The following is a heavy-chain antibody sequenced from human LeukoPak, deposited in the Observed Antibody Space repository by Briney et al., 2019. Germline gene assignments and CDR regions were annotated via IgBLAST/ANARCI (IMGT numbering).Heavy chain of an antibody. CDR2: IYYSGST. J-gene: IGHJ4*02. Sequence: SETLSLTCTVSGGSISSYCWSWIRQPPGKGLEWIGYIYYSGSTNYNPSLKSRVTISVDTSKNQFSLKLSSVTAADTAVYYCARDPHWGYFDYWGQGTLVTVSS. CDR3: ARDPHWGYFDY. D-gene: IGHD7-27*01. V-gene: IGHV4-59*01. CDR1: GGSISSYC.